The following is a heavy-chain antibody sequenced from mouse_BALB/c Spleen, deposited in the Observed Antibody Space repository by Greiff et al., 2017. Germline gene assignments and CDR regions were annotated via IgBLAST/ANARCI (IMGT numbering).Heavy chain of an antibody. D-gene: IGHD2-1*01. J-gene: IGHJ3*01. CDR3: VRHIYYVPAWFAY. CDR1: GFTFNTYA. V-gene: IGHV10-1*02. CDR2: IRSKSNNYAT. Sequence: EVKLVESGGGLVQPKGSLKLSCAASGFTFNTYAMNWVRQAPGKGLEWVARIRSKSNNYATYYADSVKDRLTISRDDYQSMLYLQMNNSKTEDAAIYYFVRHIYYVPAWFAYWGQGTLVTVSA.